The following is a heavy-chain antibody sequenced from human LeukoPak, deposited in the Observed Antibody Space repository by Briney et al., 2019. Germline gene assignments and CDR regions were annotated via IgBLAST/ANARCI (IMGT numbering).Heavy chain of an antibody. CDR1: GGSFSGYY. J-gene: IGHJ4*02. D-gene: IGHD6-19*01. Sequence: SETLSLTCTVYGGSFSGYYWSWIRQAPGKGLEWIGEINHSGGTNYNPSLKSRVTISVDTSKNQFSLKLTSVTAEDAAVYYCARGSSGWYLGSRKFDYWGQGTLVTVSS. V-gene: IGHV4-34*01. CDR2: INHSGGT. CDR3: ARGSSGWYLGSRKFDY.